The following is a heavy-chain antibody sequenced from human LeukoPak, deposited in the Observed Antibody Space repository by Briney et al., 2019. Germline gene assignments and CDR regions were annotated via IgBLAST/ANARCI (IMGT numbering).Heavy chain of an antibody. J-gene: IGHJ4*02. CDR2: IYSGGST. CDR3: ASYGDIGGYYSDY. CDR1: GFIFSSYW. Sequence: GGSLRLSCAASGFIFSSYWVSWVRQAPGKGLEWVSVIYSGGSTYYADSVKGRFTISRDNSKNTLYLQMNSLRAEDTAVYYCASYGDIGGYYSDYWGQGTLVTVSS. V-gene: IGHV3-53*01. D-gene: IGHD4-17*01.